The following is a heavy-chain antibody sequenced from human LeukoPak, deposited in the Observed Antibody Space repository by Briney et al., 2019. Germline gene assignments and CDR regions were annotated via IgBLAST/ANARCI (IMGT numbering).Heavy chain of an antibody. J-gene: IGHJ4*02. CDR3: TRPRYDSSGYYYAPLDY. CDR1: GYTFTGYY. V-gene: IGHV3-73*01. CDR2: IRSKANSYAT. Sequence: RRASVKVSCKASGYTFTGYYMHWVRQAPGQGLEWVGRIRSKANSYATAYAASVKGRFTISRDDSKNTAYLQMNSLKTEDTAVYYCTRPRYDSSGYYYAPLDYWGQGTLVTVSS. D-gene: IGHD3-22*01.